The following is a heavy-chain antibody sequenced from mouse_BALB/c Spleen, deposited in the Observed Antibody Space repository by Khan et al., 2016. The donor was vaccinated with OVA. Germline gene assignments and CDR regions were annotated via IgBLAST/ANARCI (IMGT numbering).Heavy chain of an antibody. CDR3: ARLYYYGSSFSY. V-gene: IGHV3-1*02. D-gene: IGHD1-1*01. Sequence: EVQLQESGPDLVKPSQSLSLTCTVSGYSITSGYSWHWIRQFPGNRLEWMAYIHYSGSPNYNPSLKSRVSITRDTSKNTSFLQLTLVTPEDTATYYCARLYYYGSSFSYWGQGTLVTVSA. CDR1: GYSITSGYS. CDR2: IHYSGSP. J-gene: IGHJ3*01.